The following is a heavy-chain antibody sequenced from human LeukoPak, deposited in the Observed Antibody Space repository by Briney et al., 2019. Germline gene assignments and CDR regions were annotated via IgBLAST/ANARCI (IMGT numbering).Heavy chain of an antibody. Sequence: GGSLRLSCAASGFTFSSYAMHWVRQAPGKGLEWVAVISYDGSNKYYADSVKGRFTISRDNSKNTLYLQMNSLRAEDTAVYYCARDPTHKMYSSSWYIWFDPWGQGTLVTVSS. V-gene: IGHV3-30-3*01. D-gene: IGHD6-13*01. CDR2: ISYDGSNK. J-gene: IGHJ5*02. CDR1: GFTFSSYA. CDR3: ARDPTHKMYSSSWYIWFDP.